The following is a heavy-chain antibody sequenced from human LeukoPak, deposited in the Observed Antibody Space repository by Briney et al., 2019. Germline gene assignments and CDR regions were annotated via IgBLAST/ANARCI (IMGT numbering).Heavy chain of an antibody. D-gene: IGHD6-13*01. J-gene: IGHJ6*02. CDR2: IYYSGST. CDR3: ARDTRIAAAGPYYYGMDV. V-gene: IGHV4-59*01. CDR1: GGSISSYY. Sequence: SETLSLTCTVSGGSISSYYWSWIRQPPGKGLEWIGYIYYSGSTNHNPSLKSRVTISVDTSKNQFSLKLSSVTAADTAVYYCARDTRIAAAGPYYYGMDVWGQGTTVTVSS.